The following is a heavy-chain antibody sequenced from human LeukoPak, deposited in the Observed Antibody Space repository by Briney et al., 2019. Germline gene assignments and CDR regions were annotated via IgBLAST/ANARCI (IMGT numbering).Heavy chain of an antibody. J-gene: IGHJ5*02. Sequence: GGSLRLSCAASGFTFSSYGMHWVRQAPGKGLEWVAVIWYDGSNKYYADSVKGRFTISRDNSKNTLYLQMNSLRAEDTAVYYCAKDYLQQLVRGWFGPWGQGILVTVSS. D-gene: IGHD6-13*01. CDR1: GFTFSSYG. CDR3: AKDYLQQLVRGWFGP. CDR2: IWYDGSNK. V-gene: IGHV3-33*06.